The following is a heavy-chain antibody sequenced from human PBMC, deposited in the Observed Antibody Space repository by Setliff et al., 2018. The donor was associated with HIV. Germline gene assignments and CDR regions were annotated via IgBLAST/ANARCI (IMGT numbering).Heavy chain of an antibody. CDR3: ARAVRVVRGVIRNYYYYMDV. V-gene: IGHV1-8*01. D-gene: IGHD3-10*01. J-gene: IGHJ6*03. CDR2: MNPNSGNT. CDR1: GYTFSSND. Sequence: ASVKVSCKASGYTFSSNDINWVRQATGQGLEWMGWMNPNSGNTGYAQKFQGRVTMTRDTSISTAYMELSSLRSEDTAVYYCARAVRVVRGVIRNYYYYMDVWGKGTTVTVS.